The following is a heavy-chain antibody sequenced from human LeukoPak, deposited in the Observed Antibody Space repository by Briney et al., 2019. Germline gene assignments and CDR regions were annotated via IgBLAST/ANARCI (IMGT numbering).Heavy chain of an antibody. J-gene: IGHJ4*02. CDR3: ARFYGDSDY. CDR2: MNPNSGNT. CDR1: GYTFTSYD. D-gene: IGHD4-17*01. Sequence: ASVKVSCKASGYTFTSYDINWVRQATGQGLEWMGWMNPNSGNTGYAQKFQGRVTMTTDTSTTTAYMELRTLRSDDTAVYYCARFYGDSDYWGQGTLVTVSS. V-gene: IGHV1-8*01.